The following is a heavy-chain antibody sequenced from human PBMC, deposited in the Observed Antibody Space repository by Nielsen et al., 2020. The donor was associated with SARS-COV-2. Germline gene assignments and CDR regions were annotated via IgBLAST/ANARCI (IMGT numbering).Heavy chain of an antibody. CDR2: IHSNRNT. Sequence: SETLSLTCTVPDASISTHYWSWIRQAPGKGLEWIGYIHSNRNTNYKPSLKSRVAMSLDTSNNHFSLRLSSVTAADTATYYCARALTDSAWRGVYYVDVRGTGTTVTVSS. J-gene: IGHJ6*03. CDR1: DASISTHY. CDR3: ARALTDSAWRGVYYVDV. D-gene: IGHD2-21*02. V-gene: IGHV4-59*08.